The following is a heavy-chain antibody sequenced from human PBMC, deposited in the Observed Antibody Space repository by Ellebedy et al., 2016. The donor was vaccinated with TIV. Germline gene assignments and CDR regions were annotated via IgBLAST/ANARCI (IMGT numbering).Heavy chain of an antibody. V-gene: IGHV1-69*13. Sequence: AASVKVSCKASGGAFSTYGISWVRQAPGQGLEWMGEIIPIFGTANYAQKFRGRVTITADGSTSTAYMELSSLRSEDTAIYYCAREGGNNWLRLYYFDFWGQGTLVTVSS. D-gene: IGHD1-1*01. CDR3: AREGGNNWLRLYYFDF. J-gene: IGHJ4*02. CDR1: GGAFSTYG. CDR2: IIPIFGTA.